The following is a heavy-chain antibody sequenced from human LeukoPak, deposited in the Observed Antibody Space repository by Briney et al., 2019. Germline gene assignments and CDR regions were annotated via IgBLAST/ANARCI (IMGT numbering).Heavy chain of an antibody. CDR2: IKTDGSTT. CDR3: ARSARGVIFDV. V-gene: IGHV3-74*01. J-gene: IGHJ6*04. D-gene: IGHD3-10*01. CDR1: GFTFRSYW. Sequence: GGSLRLSCAASGFTFRSYWMHWVRQAPGKGLVWVSRIKTDGSTTNYADSVKGRFTISRDNAKNTVYLQMNSLTFEDTAVYYCARSARGVIFDVWGKGTTVIVSS.